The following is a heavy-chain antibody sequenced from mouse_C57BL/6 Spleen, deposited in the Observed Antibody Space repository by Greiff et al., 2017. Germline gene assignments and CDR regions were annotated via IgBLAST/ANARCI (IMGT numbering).Heavy chain of an antibody. J-gene: IGHJ3*01. Sequence: QVQLQQPGAELVKPGASVKLSCKASGYTFTSYWMHWVKQRPGQGLEWIGMIHPNSGSTNYNEKFTSKATLTVDKTSSTAYMQLSSLTSEDSAVYYCARWKGYGYGAWFAYWGQGTLVTVSA. V-gene: IGHV1-64*01. CDR1: GYTFTSYW. D-gene: IGHD2-2*01. CDR2: IHPNSGST. CDR3: ARWKGYGYGAWFAY.